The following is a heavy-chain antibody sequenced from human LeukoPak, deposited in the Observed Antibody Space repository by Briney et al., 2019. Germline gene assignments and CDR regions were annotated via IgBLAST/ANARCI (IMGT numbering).Heavy chain of an antibody. V-gene: IGHV4-34*01. D-gene: IGHD4-17*01. CDR3: ARALSTVTTYFDS. CDR2: INPTGST. CDR1: GESLSGYY. J-gene: IGHJ4*02. Sequence: PSETLSLTCAVDGESLSGYYWSWIRQPPGKGLEWIGEINPTGSTNYNPSLKSRVTISADTSKSQFSLELSSATAADTAVFYCARALSTVTTYFDSWGQGTLVTVSS.